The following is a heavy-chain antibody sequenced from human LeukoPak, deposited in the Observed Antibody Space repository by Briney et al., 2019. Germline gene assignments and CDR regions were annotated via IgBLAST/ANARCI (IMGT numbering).Heavy chain of an antibody. CDR3: ARHATSDYGFPFDY. D-gene: IGHD2-15*01. CDR1: GGSISNYY. CDR2: IYYSGST. V-gene: IGHV4-59*08. J-gene: IGHJ4*02. Sequence: PSETLSLTCTVSGGSISNYYWGWIRQSPGKGLEWIGYIYYSGSTKYSPSLKSRVTTSVDTSKNQFSLKLSSVTAADTAVYYCARHATSDYGFPFDYWGQGTLVTVSS.